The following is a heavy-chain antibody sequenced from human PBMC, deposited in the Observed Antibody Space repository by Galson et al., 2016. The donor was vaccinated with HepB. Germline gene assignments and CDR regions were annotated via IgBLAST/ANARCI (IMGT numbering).Heavy chain of an antibody. J-gene: IGHJ4*02. CDR2: INPNSGET. Sequence: VSCKASGYTFTGYYVHWVRQAPGQGLEWMGWINPNSGETNYPQRFQGSLTMTRDTSISTAYMEVSSLRSDDTAVYYCATLAYGDAPHDFWGQGTLVTVSS. CDR1: GYTFTGYY. V-gene: IGHV1-2*02. CDR3: ATLAYGDAPHDF. D-gene: IGHD4-17*01.